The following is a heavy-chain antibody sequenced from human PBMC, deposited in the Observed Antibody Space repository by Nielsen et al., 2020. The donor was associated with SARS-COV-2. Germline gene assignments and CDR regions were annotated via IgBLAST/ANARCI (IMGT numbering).Heavy chain of an antibody. CDR1: GYTFTSYG. D-gene: IGHD3-22*01. V-gene: IGHV1-18*01. CDR3: ARGHTAYYYDSSGRYYFDY. CDR2: ISAYNGNT. J-gene: IGHJ4*02. Sequence: SVKVSCKASGYTFTSYGISWVRQAPGQGLEWMGWISAYNGNTNYAQKLQGRVTMTTDTSTSTAYMELRSLRSDDTAVYYCARGHTAYYYDSSGRYYFDYWGQGTLVTVSS.